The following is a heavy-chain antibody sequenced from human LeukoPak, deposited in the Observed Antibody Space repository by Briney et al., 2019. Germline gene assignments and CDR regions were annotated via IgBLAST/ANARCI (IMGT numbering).Heavy chain of an antibody. D-gene: IGHD6-19*01. CDR2: INPSGGST. CDR1: GYTFTSYY. Sequence: GASVTVSFKSSGYTFTSYYMHWVRQAPGQGLEWMGIINPSGGSTSYAQKFQGRVTMTRDTSTSTVYTELSSLRSEDTAVYYCARGPSHLSSSGWFGQGSYFQHWGQGTLVTVSS. CDR3: ARGPSHLSSSGWFGQGSYFQH. J-gene: IGHJ1*01. V-gene: IGHV1-46*01.